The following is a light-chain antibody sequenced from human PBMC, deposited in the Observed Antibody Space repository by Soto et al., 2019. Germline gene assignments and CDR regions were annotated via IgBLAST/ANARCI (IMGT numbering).Light chain of an antibody. J-gene: IGKJ4*01. CDR3: QQYNNWPPFT. CDR2: GAS. Sequence: EIVMTQSPGTLSLSPGERATISCRASQVIGSRYLAWYHQKSGQAPRLLIYGASSRATGIPDRFSGSGSGTDFTLNISRLEPEDFGVYYCQQYNNWPPFTFGGGTTVEIK. V-gene: IGKV3-20*01. CDR1: QVIGSRY.